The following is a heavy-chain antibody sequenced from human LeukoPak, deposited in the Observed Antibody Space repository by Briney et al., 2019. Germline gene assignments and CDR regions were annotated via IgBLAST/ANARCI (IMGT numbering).Heavy chain of an antibody. CDR2: ISGSGGST. Sequence: GGSLRLSCAASGFTFSSYAMSWVRQAPGKGLEWVSAISGSGGSTYYADSVKGRFTISRDSSKNTLYLQMNSLRAEDTAVYYCAKDSLGGYYGSGSYDNSDDAFDIWGQGTMVTVSS. CDR3: AKDSLGGYYGSGSYDNSDDAFDI. V-gene: IGHV3-23*01. CDR1: GFTFSSYA. D-gene: IGHD3-10*01. J-gene: IGHJ3*02.